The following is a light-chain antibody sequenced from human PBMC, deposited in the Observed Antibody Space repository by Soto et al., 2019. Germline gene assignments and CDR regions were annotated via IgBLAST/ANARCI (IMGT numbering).Light chain of an antibody. Sequence: QSVLTQPPSVSGAPGQRVTISCTGSSSNIGAGYDVHWYQQLPGTAPKLLIYGNSNRPSRVPDRFAGSKSGTSASRAITGLQDEDEADYYCQSYERSLSGVVFGGGTKLTVL. CDR1: SSNIGAGYD. CDR3: QSYERSLSGVV. J-gene: IGLJ2*01. V-gene: IGLV1-40*01. CDR2: GNS.